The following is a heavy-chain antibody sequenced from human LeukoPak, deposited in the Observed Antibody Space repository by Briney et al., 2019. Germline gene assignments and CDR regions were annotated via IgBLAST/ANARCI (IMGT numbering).Heavy chain of an antibody. V-gene: IGHV3-48*04. CDR3: APWGANPY. CDR1: GFTLSKYS. J-gene: IGHJ4*02. D-gene: IGHD3-16*01. CDR2: INSGSTTI. Sequence: PGGPLRLSCAASGFTLSKYSLNWVRQAPGKGLEWVSYINSGSTTIYYAASVRGRFTIFRDNAKNSLYLQMNSLRAEDTAVYYCAPWGANPYWGQGTLVTVSS.